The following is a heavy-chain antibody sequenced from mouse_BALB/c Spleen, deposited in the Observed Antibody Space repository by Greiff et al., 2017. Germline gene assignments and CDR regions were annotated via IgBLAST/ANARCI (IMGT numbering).Heavy chain of an antibody. D-gene: IGHD2-3*01. CDR1: GYAFTNYL. Sequence: VQLQQSGAELVRPGTSVKVSCKASGYAFTNYLIEWVKQRPGQGLEWIGVINPGSGGTNYNEKFKGKATLTADKSSSTAYMQLSSLTSDDSAVYFCARDDGYYVRYFDVWGAGTTVTVSS. CDR2: INPGSGGT. CDR3: ARDDGYYVRYFDV. J-gene: IGHJ1*01. V-gene: IGHV1-54*01.